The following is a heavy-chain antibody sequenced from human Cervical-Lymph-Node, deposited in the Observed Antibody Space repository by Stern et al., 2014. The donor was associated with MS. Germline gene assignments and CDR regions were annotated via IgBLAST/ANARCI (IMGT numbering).Heavy chain of an antibody. CDR2: IYTRGRP. D-gene: IGHD4-23*01. CDR1: GGSISSGSYY. Sequence: VQLVESGPGLVKTSQTLSLTCTVSGGSISSGSYYWSWIRQPAGKGLEWIGRIYTRGRPNYNPSLKSRVTISVETSKNQFSLKLTSVTAADTAVYYCARDVLGGNSNYFDYWGQGTLVTVSS. CDR3: ARDVLGGNSNYFDY. J-gene: IGHJ4*02. V-gene: IGHV4-61*02.